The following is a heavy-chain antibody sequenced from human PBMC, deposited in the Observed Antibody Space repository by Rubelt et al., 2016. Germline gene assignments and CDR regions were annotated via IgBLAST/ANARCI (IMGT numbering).Heavy chain of an antibody. CDR1: GFTFSSYS. D-gene: IGHD1-26*01. J-gene: IGHJ4*02. Sequence: RLSCAASGFTFSSYSMNWVRQAPGKGLEWVSYISSSSSTIYYADSVKGRFIISRDNAKNSLYLQMNSLRAEDTAVYYCARDRGSYLDYWGQGTLVTVSS. CDR3: ARDRGSYLDY. V-gene: IGHV3-48*01. CDR2: ISSSSSTI.